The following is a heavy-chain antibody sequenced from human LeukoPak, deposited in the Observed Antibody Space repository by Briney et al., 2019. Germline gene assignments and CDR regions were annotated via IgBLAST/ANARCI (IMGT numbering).Heavy chain of an antibody. CDR2: IYHSGST. Sequence: SDTLSLTCAVSGVSISSVGYSWSWIRQPPGKGLEWIGYIYHSGSTYYNPSLKSRVTISVDTSKNQFSLKLSSVTAADTAVYYCARTRLYSSCWYRDYYYGMDVWGQGTTVTVSS. V-gene: IGHV4-30-2*02. D-gene: IGHD6-13*01. CDR3: ARTRLYSSCWYRDYYYGMDV. CDR1: GVSISSVGYS. J-gene: IGHJ6*02.